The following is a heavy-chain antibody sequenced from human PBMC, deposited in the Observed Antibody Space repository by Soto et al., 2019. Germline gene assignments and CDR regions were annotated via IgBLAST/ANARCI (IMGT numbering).Heavy chain of an antibody. Sequence: QVQLVQSGAEVKKPGSSVKVSCKASGGTFSSYTISWVRQAPGQGLEWMGRIIPILGIANYAQKFQGRVTIXAXKSXSTAYMELSSLRSEDTAVYYCAREYCSSTSCYRDYWGQGTLVTVSS. V-gene: IGHV1-69*02. CDR2: IIPILGIA. J-gene: IGHJ4*02. D-gene: IGHD2-2*02. CDR1: GGTFSSYT. CDR3: AREYCSSTSCYRDY.